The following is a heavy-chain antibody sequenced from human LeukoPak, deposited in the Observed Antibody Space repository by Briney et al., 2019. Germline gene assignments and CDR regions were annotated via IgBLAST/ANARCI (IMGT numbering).Heavy chain of an antibody. CDR1: GYTFTSYD. V-gene: IGHV1-8*01. CDR3: AREVVPAASVDYYYGMDV. Sequence: GASVKVSCKASGYTFTSYDINWVRQATGQGLEWMGWMNPSSGNTGYAQKFQGRVTMTRNTSISTAYMELSSLRSEDTAVYYCAREVVPAASVDYYYGMDVWGQGTTVTVSS. CDR2: MNPSSGNT. J-gene: IGHJ6*02. D-gene: IGHD2-2*01.